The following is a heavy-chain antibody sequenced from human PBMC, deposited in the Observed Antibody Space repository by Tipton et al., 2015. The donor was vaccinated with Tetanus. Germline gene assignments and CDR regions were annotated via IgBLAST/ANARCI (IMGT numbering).Heavy chain of an antibody. J-gene: IGHJ5*02. CDR2: ISAYNGNT. D-gene: IGHD6-13*01. V-gene: IGHV1-18*01. CDR1: GGTFSSYA. CDR3: ARGGIAAAGTKWFDP. Sequence: QSGPEVKKPGSSVKVSCKASGGTFSSYAISWVRQAPGQGLEWMGWISAYNGNTNYAQKLQGRVTMTTDTSTSTAYMELRSLRSDDTAVYYCARGGIAAAGTKWFDPWGQGTLVTVSS.